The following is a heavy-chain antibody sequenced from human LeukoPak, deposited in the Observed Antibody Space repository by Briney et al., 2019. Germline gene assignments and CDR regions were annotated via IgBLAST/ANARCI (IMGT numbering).Heavy chain of an antibody. CDR2: IYYSGST. Sequence: SETLSLTCTVSGGSISSYYWSWIRQPPGKGLEWIGYIYYSGSTNYNPSLKSRVTISVDTSKNHFSLKLSSVTAADSAVYYCARVVVTAVGYNAFDIWGQGTMVTVSS. CDR3: ARVVVTAVGYNAFDI. D-gene: IGHD2-21*02. V-gene: IGHV4-59*01. J-gene: IGHJ3*02. CDR1: GGSISSYY.